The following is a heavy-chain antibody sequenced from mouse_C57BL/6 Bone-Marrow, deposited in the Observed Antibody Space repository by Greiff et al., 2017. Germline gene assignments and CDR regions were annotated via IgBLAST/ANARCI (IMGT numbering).Heavy chain of an antibody. CDR1: GYSITSGYY. D-gene: IGHD1-1*01. J-gene: IGHJ4*01. CDR2: ISYDGSN. V-gene: IGHV3-6*01. Sequence: ESGPGLVKPSQSLSLTCSVTGYSITSGYYWNWIRQFPGNKLEWMGYISYDGSNNYNPSLKNRISITRDTSKNQFFLKLNSVTTEDTATYYCARATTVVEEAMDYWGQGTSVTVSS. CDR3: ARATTVVEEAMDY.